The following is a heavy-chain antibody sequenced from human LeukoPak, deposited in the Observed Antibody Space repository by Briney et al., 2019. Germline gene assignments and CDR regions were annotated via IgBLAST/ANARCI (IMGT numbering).Heavy chain of an antibody. CDR3: ARGGYSYGYLNYFDY. CDR1: RYTFTGYN. Sequence: ASVKVSCMASRYTFTGYNMHWVRQAPGQGLERMGRINPNSGGTNYAQKFQGRVTMTRDTSISTAYMELSRLRSDDTAVYYCARGGYSYGYLNYFDYWGQGTLVTVSS. D-gene: IGHD5-18*01. V-gene: IGHV1-2*06. J-gene: IGHJ4*02. CDR2: INPNSGGT.